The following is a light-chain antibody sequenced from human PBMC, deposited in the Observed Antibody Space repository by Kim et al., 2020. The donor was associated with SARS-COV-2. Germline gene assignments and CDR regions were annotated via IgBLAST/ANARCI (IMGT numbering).Light chain of an antibody. V-gene: IGLV2-23*02. Sequence: QSALTQPASVSGSPGQSITISCTGTSSDVGSYNLVSWYQQHPGKAPKLIIYEVTQRPSGVSNRFSGSKSGNTASLTISGLQAEDEADYYCCSYAGSTTLWIFGGGNKVTVL. CDR1: SSDVGSYNL. CDR3: CSYAGSTTLWI. J-gene: IGLJ2*01. CDR2: EVT.